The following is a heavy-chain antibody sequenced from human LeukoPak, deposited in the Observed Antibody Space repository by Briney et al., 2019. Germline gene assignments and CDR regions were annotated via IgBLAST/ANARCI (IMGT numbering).Heavy chain of an antibody. J-gene: IGHJ4*02. V-gene: IGHV3-30-3*01. CDR3: ARDLYRSGRFDY. Sequence: PGGSLRLSCAASEFTFSSYPMHWVRQAPGKGLEWVALISYDGSNKYYADSVKGRFTISRDNSKDTLYLQMNSLRPEDTAVYYCARDLYRSGRFDYWGQGTLVTVSS. D-gene: IGHD6-19*01. CDR1: EFTFSSYP. CDR2: ISYDGSNK.